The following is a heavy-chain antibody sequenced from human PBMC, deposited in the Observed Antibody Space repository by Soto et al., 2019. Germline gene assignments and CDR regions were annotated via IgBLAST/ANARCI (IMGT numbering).Heavy chain of an antibody. CDR1: GYTFTSYA. CDR3: ARGRSYYDSSGYPH. Sequence: ASVKVSCKASGYTFTSYAMHWVRQAPGQRLEWMGWINAGNGSTKYSQKFQGRVTITRDTSASTAYMELSSLRSEDTAVYYCARGRSYYDSSGYPHWGQGTLVTVSS. D-gene: IGHD3-22*01. CDR2: INAGNGST. J-gene: IGHJ4*02. V-gene: IGHV1-3*01.